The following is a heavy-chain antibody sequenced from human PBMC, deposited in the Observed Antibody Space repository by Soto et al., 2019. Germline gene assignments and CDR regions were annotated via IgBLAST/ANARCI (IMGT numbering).Heavy chain of an antibody. Sequence: GRSPSLAFASSGFPFIMYAMSWVRQAPGRGLEWVSTISGSGGNTYYADAVKGRFTITSDSSKNTVYLQMNSLRVDDTATYYCAKDPRSGWYNLGWFDSWGQGTLVTVSS. J-gene: IGHJ5*01. D-gene: IGHD6-19*01. CDR2: ISGSGGNT. V-gene: IGHV3-23*01. CDR3: AKDPRSGWYNLGWFDS. CDR1: GFPFIMYA.